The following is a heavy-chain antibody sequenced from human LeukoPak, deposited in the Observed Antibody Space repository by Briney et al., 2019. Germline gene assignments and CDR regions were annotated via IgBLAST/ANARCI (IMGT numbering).Heavy chain of an antibody. D-gene: IGHD3-22*01. Sequence: SETLSLICSVSGASTSLHYWSWIRQSPGKGLEWIGNIRSSGLTHYNPSLKSRVTISGDTSKNQLPLKLTYVTAADTAVYYCARGGHMDSSGYYHGPHDYWGQGTLVTVSS. V-gene: IGHV4-59*11. CDR3: ARGGHMDSSGYYHGPHDY. CDR2: IRSSGLT. CDR1: GASTSLHY. J-gene: IGHJ4*02.